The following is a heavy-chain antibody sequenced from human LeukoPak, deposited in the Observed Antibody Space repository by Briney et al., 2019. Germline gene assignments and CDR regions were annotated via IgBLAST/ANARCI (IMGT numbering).Heavy chain of an antibody. CDR2: IYYSGST. D-gene: IGHD6-13*01. CDR1: GGSISSSSYY. CDR3: ARASYSRENAFDI. J-gene: IGHJ3*02. Sequence: PSETLSLTCTVSGGSISSSSYYWGWIRQPPGKGLEWIGSIYYSGSTYYNPSLKSRVTISVDTSKNQFSLKLSSVTAADTAVYYCARASYSRENAFDIWGQGTMVTVSS. V-gene: IGHV4-39*07.